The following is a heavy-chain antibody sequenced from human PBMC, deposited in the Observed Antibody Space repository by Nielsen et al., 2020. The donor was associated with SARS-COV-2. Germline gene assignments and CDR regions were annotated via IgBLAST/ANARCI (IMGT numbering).Heavy chain of an antibody. CDR3: AKEGDRAVAEQ. J-gene: IGHJ4*02. CDR2: ISGSGGST. V-gene: IGHV3-23*01. D-gene: IGHD6-19*01. Sequence: VRQAAGKGLEWVSAISGSGGSTYYADSVKGRFTISRDNSKNTLYLQMNSLRAEDTAVYYCAKEGDRAVAEQWGQGTLVTVSS.